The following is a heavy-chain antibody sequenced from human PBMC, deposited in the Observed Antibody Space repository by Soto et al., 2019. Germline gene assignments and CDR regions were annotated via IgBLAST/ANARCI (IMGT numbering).Heavy chain of an antibody. J-gene: IGHJ4*02. CDR3: RDGDYN. Sequence: EVQLVESGGDLVQPGGSLRLSCAASGITFSSYAMNWVRQAPGKGLEWVASIRATSATYYADSVKGRFIISRDNAKDSLLLQMNSLSAEDTAVYYCRDGDYNWGQGTLVNVSS. CDR1: GITFSSYA. CDR2: IRATSAT. V-gene: IGHV3-48*01. D-gene: IGHD4-17*01.